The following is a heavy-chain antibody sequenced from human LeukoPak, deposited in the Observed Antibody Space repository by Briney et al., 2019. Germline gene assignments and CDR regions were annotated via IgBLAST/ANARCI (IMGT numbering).Heavy chain of an antibody. CDR2: IYYSGST. V-gene: IGHV4-59*01. D-gene: IGHD2-15*01. Sequence: PSETLSLTCTVSGGSISSYYWSWIRQPPGKGLEWIGYIYYSGSTNYNPSLKSRVTISVDTSKKQFSLKLSSVTAADTAVYSCARLGAPGGGSYYFDYWGQGTLVTVSS. J-gene: IGHJ4*02. CDR1: GGSISSYY. CDR3: ARLGAPGGGSYYFDY.